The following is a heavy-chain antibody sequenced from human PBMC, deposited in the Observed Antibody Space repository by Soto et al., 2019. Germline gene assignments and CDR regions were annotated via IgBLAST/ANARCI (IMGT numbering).Heavy chain of an antibody. CDR1: GFTFSSYA. CDR3: AKDISGSYYDFDY. Sequence: GGALRLSCAASGFTFSSYAMGWVRQAPGKGLEWVSVISGSGGSTYYADSVKGRFTISRDNSKNTLYLQMNSLRAEDTAVYYCAKDISGSYYDFDYWGQGTLVTVSS. D-gene: IGHD1-26*01. CDR2: ISGSGGST. J-gene: IGHJ4*02. V-gene: IGHV3-23*01.